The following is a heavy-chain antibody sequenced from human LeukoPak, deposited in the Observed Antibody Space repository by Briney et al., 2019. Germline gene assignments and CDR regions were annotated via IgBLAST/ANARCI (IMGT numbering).Heavy chain of an antibody. CDR1: GFTFNSYT. D-gene: IGHD3-22*01. V-gene: IGHV3-21*01. J-gene: IGHJ4*02. Sequence: GGSLRLSCAASGFTFNSYTMNWVRQAPGRGLEWVLSISSSSSRSSYIYYADSVKGRFTISRDNAKNSLYLQMNSLRAEDTAVYYCARDRSGDTMIYDYWGQGTLVTVSS. CDR3: ARDRSGDTMIYDY. CDR2: ISSSSSRSSYI.